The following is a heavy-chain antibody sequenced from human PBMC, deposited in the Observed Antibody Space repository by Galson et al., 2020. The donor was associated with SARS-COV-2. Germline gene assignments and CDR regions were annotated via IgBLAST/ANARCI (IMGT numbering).Heavy chain of an antibody. V-gene: IGHV4-39*01. CDR3: ARHGDYDCWSGYYPHYSYYYGMDF. D-gene: IGHD3-3*01. Sequence: TSEPLSLTVTVSGGSIRSSSYYWGWRRPPPGKGLEGIGSITYSGRTNYNPSLKSRVTIPVDTSKNQFPLKLTSVTASDTAVYYGARHGDYDCWSGYYPHYSYYYGMDFWGQGTMVTVSS. J-gene: IGHJ6*02. CDR1: GGSIRSSSYY. CDR2: ITYSGRT.